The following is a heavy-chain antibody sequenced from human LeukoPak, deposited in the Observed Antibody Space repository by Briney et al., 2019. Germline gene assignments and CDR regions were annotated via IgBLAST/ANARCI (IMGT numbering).Heavy chain of an antibody. V-gene: IGHV3-11*04. CDR2: ISSSGNTR. J-gene: IGHJ4*02. Sequence: GGSLRLSCAASGFTFSDYYMSWIRQAPGKGLEWVAYISSSGNTRYYADSVKGRFTISRDTAKNSLYLQMNSMRAEDTAVYYCAWGGMAAFDSWGQGTLVTVSS. CDR1: GFTFSDYY. D-gene: IGHD3-16*01. CDR3: AWGGMAAFDS.